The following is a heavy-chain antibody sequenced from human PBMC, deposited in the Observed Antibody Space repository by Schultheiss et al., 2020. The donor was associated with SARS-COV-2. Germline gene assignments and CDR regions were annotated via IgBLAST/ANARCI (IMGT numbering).Heavy chain of an antibody. CDR3: ASGIATAGPFDY. V-gene: IGHV4-39*07. Sequence: SETLSLTCTVSGASISRSGYFWTWVRQPPGKGLEWIGEIYHSGSTNYNPSLKSRVTISVDTSKNQFSLKLSSVTAADTAVYYCASGIATAGPFDYWGQGTLVTVSS. J-gene: IGHJ4*02. CDR1: GASISRSGYF. D-gene: IGHD6-13*01. CDR2: IYHSGST.